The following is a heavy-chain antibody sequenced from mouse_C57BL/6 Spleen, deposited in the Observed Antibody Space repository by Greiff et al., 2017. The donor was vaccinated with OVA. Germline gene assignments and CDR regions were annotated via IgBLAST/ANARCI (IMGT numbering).Heavy chain of an antibody. CDR3: APGPYYYGSSFFDY. J-gene: IGHJ2*01. D-gene: IGHD1-1*01. V-gene: IGHV1-81*01. CDR2: IYPRSGNT. CDR1: GYTFTSYG. Sequence: VQLQQSGAELARPGASVKLSCKASGYTFTSYGISWVTQRTGQGLEWIGEIYPRSGNTYYNEKFKGKATLTADKSSSTAYMELRSLTSEDSAVYFCAPGPYYYGSSFFDYWGQGTTLTVSS.